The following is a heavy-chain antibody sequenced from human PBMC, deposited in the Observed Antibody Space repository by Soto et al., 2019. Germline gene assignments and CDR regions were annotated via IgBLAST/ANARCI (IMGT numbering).Heavy chain of an antibody. V-gene: IGHV4-34*01. CDR2: INHSGST. J-gene: IGHJ6*02. Sequence: SETLSLTCAVYGGSFSGYYWSWIRQPPGKGLEWIGEINHSGSTNYNPSLNSRVTISVDTSKNQFSLKLSSVTTADTAVYYCARGRRGGYDYYYYYGMDVWGQVTTVTVSS. D-gene: IGHD5-12*01. CDR3: ARGRRGGYDYYYYYGMDV. CDR1: GGSFSGYY.